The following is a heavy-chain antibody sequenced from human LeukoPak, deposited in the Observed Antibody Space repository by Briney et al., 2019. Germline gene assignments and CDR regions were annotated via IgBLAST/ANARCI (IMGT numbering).Heavy chain of an antibody. CDR1: GGSISSYY. V-gene: IGHV4-59*01. CDR2: IYYSGST. J-gene: IGHJ5*02. D-gene: IGHD3-3*01. CDR3: ARSASYYDFWSGPNWFDP. Sequence: SETLSVTCTVSGGSISSYYWSWIRQPPGKGLEWIGYIYYSGSTNYNPSLKSRVTISVDTSKNQFSLKLSSVTAADTAVYYCARSASYYDFWSGPNWFDPWGQGTLVTVSS.